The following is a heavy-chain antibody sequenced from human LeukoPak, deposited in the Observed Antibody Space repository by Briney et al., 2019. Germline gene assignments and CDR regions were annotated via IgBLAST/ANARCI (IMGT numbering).Heavy chain of an antibody. D-gene: IGHD3-10*01. CDR2: IKYHGSDE. Sequence: GGSLRLSCAASGVTFSDYWMSWVRQAPGKGLEWVANIKYHGSDEHYVDSVRGRFTISRDNAKNSLFLQMNSLRAEDTAVYYCARIGGSGTYWDYWGQGTLVTVSS. CDR1: GVTFSDYW. J-gene: IGHJ4*02. V-gene: IGHV3-7*01. CDR3: ARIGGSGTYWDY.